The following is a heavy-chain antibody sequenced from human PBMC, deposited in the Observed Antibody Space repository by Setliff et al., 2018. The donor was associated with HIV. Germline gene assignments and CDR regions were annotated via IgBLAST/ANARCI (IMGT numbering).Heavy chain of an antibody. V-gene: IGHV4-31*03. Sequence: SETLSLTCSVSDDSIRSGYFYWNWIRQHPEKGLEWIGYIYYTGATDYNPSLQSRVSISIDMSKNKFSLNVNSVTAADTAVYYCARSNTSKSLDYWGQGTLVTVS. D-gene: IGHD7-27*01. J-gene: IGHJ4*02. CDR2: IYYTGAT. CDR1: DDSIRSGYFY. CDR3: ARSNTSKSLDY.